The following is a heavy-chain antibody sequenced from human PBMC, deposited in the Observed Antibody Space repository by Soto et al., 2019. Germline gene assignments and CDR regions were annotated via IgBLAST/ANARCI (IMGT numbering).Heavy chain of an antibody. Sequence: EVKLVESGGGLVQPGGSLRLSCAASGFTCSSYSMNWVRQAPGKGLEWISYISSSSSTIYYADSVKGRFTISRDNAKNSLYLQMNSLRAEDTAVYYCARAEEDSSGWSYYFDYWGQGTLVTVSS. CDR2: ISSSSSTI. J-gene: IGHJ4*02. V-gene: IGHV3-48*01. D-gene: IGHD6-19*01. CDR3: ARAEEDSSGWSYYFDY. CDR1: GFTCSSYS.